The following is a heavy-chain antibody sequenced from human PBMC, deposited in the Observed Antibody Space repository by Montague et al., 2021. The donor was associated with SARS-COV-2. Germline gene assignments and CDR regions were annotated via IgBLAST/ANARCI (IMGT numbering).Heavy chain of an antibody. CDR3: TSGREGNYNVMDV. V-gene: IGHV6-1*01. CDR2: TYYRSKWYS. Sequence: CAISGDSVSSNSVAWSWIRQSPSRGLEWLGRTYYRSKWYSDYAPSVRGRLTVNPDASENEFSLELNYVTPEDTAVYYCTSGREGNYNVMDVWGQGTTVTVSS. D-gene: IGHD1-1*01. CDR1: GDSVSSNSVA. J-gene: IGHJ6*02.